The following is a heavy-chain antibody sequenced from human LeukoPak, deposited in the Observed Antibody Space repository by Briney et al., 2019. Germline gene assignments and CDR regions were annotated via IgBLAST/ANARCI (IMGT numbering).Heavy chain of an antibody. V-gene: IGHV1-18*01. CDR2: ISTYNGST. J-gene: IGHJ6*03. CDR3: ARGFDYGDYGGYYMDV. Sequence: GASVTVSCTASGYTFTSYAMNGVRQAPAQGREWMGWISTYNGSTNYAQKLQGRVTMTTDTSTSTAYMELRSLRSDDTAVYYCARGFDYGDYGGYYMDVWGKGTTVTISS. CDR1: GYTFTSYA. D-gene: IGHD4-17*01.